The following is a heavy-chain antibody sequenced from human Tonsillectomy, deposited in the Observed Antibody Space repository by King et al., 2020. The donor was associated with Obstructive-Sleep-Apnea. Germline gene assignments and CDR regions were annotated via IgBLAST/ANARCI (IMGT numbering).Heavy chain of an antibody. Sequence: VQLVESGGGVVQPGRSLRLSCVASGFTFRSNGMHWVRQAPGKGLEWVAVVPHDGSNQYYADSVKGRFTISRDNSKNTLYLQMNSLRVEDTAVYYCAKDRGWSGEFSAFDIWGQGTMVTVSS. CDR3: AKDRGWSGEFSAFDI. CDR1: GFTFRSNG. J-gene: IGHJ3*02. V-gene: IGHV3-30*18. D-gene: IGHD3-10*01. CDR2: VPHDGSNQ.